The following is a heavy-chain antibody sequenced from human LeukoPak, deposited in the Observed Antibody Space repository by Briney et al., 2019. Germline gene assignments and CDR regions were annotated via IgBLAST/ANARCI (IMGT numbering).Heavy chain of an antibody. J-gene: IGHJ4*02. D-gene: IGHD2-21*02. CDR1: GYTFTGYY. CDR3: ARGYCGGDCQVDY. V-gene: IGHV1-2*02. Sequence: ASVKVSCKASGYTFTGYYMHWVRQAPGQGLEWMGWINPNSGGTNYAQKFQGRVTMTRDTSTSTAYMELRSLRSDDTAVYYCARGYCGGDCQVDYWGQGTLVTVSS. CDR2: INPNSGGT.